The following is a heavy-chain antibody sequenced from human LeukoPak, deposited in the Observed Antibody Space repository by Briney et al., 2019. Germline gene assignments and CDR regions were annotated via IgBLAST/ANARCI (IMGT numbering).Heavy chain of an antibody. J-gene: IGHJ4*02. D-gene: IGHD2-2*01. CDR1: GFTFSSYV. CDR3: AREVVVVPAASYFDY. CDR2: IWYDGSNK. Sequence: GGSLRLSCAASGFTFSSYVMHWVRQAPGKGLEWVAVIWYDGSNKYYADSVKGRFTISRDNSKNTLYLQMNSLRAEDTAVYYCAREVVVVPAASYFDYWGQGTLATVSS. V-gene: IGHV3-33*01.